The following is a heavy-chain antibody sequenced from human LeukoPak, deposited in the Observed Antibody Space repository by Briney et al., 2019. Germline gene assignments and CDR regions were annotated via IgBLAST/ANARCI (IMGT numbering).Heavy chain of an antibody. CDR1: GITFSSYG. J-gene: IGHJ6*03. CDR3: ARYSGGYYYYYMDV. CDR2: INSDGFSI. Sequence: GGSLRLSCAASGITFSSYGMHWVRQAPGKGLVWVSRINSDGFSISYADSVKGRFTISRDNSKNTLYLQMISLRVEDTAVYYCARYSGGYYYYYMDVWGKGTTVTVSS. V-gene: IGHV3-74*01. D-gene: IGHD6-19*01.